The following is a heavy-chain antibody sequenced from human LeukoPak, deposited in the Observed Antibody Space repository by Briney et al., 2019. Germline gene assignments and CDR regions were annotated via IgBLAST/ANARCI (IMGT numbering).Heavy chain of an antibody. J-gene: IGHJ4*02. CDR1: GFNFSKYW. Sequence: PGGSLSLLYAPSGFNFSKYWTLCARQAPGKGLESVSRINTDGTVTTYADSVKGRFTVSRDNADNTMFLQMNSVRDEDTAVYYCATKQWLAPPPDSWGQGTPVTVSS. CDR3: ATKQWLAPPPDS. CDR2: INTDGTVT. D-gene: IGHD6-19*01. V-gene: IGHV3-74*01.